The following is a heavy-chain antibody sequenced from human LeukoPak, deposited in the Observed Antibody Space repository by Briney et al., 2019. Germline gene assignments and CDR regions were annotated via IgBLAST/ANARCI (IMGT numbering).Heavy chain of an antibody. CDR1: GFIFSSYW. CDR2: IKQDGSEK. CDR3: AKITSSSSSVGR. D-gene: IGHD6-6*01. Sequence: PGGTLRLSCAASGFIFSSYWMSWVRQAQGRGLGGVANIKQDGSEKYYVDSVKGRFTISRDNAKNSLHLQMNSLRAEDTAVYSCAKITSSSSSVGRWGQGTLVTVSS. J-gene: IGHJ4*02. V-gene: IGHV3-7*03.